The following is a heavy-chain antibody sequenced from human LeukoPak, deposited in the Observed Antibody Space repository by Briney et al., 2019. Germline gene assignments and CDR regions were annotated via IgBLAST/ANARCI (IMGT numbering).Heavy chain of an antibody. J-gene: IGHJ4*02. Sequence: GVSKRICGAASGFSFGDEGGRWVRQAPGKGRKTVAYIRRGSSTRYYTDCVKGRFTVSRDNAKNSLYLQMNSLRAEDTALYYCARDGLDSSSWVYFDYWGQETLVTVSS. CDR3: ARDGLDSSSWVYFDY. CDR1: GFSFGDEG. D-gene: IGHD6-13*01. CDR2: IRRGSSTR. V-gene: IGHV3-48*01.